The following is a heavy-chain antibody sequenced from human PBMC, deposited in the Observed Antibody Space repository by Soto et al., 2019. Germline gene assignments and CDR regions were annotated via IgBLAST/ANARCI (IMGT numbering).Heavy chain of an antibody. D-gene: IGHD4-17*01. CDR2: IYYSGST. CDR3: ARHSWDYGDDFAY. V-gene: IGHV4-39*01. CDR1: GGSXSSSSYY. Sequence: PSETLSLTCTVSGGSXSSSSYYWGWIRQPPGKGLEWIGSIYYSGSTYYNPSLKSRVTISVDTSKNQFSLKLSSVTAADTAVYYCARHSWDYGDDFAYRGQGTLVTVSS. J-gene: IGHJ4*02.